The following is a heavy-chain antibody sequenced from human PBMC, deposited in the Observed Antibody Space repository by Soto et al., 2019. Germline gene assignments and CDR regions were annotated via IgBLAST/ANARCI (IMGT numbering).Heavy chain of an antibody. CDR3: ARGVQSRIVLVPAAPFDY. V-gene: IGHV1-69*13. CDR2: IIPIFGTA. D-gene: IGHD2-2*01. CDR1: GYTFTSYA. J-gene: IGHJ4*02. Sequence: GASVKVSCKASGYTFTSYAMHWVRQAPGQRLEWMGGIIPIFGTANYAQKFQGRVTITADESTSTAYMELSSLRSEDTAVYYCARGVQSRIVLVPAAPFDYWGQGTLVTVSS.